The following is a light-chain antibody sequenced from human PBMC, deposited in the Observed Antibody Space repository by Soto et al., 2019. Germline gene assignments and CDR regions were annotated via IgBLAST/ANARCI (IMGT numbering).Light chain of an antibody. CDR1: QSISRNS. CDR2: DAS. J-gene: IGKJ5*01. CDR3: QQYGTSPQT. V-gene: IGKV3D-20*01. Sequence: EIVLTQSPATLSLSPGERAALSCGASQSISRNSLAWYQQKPGLAPILLIYDASARATGIPDRFSGSGSGTEFTLTISRLEPEDFAMYYCQQYGTSPQTFGQGTRLEIK.